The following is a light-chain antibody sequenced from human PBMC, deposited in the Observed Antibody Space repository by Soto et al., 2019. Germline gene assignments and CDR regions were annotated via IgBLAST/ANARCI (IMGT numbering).Light chain of an antibody. CDR3: QQYGGSPFT. CDR1: QSVNSDY. V-gene: IGKV3-20*01. Sequence: EIVLTQSPGTLSLSPGERATLSCRASQSVNSDYVAWYQQKPGQAPRLFIYAASSRATGIPDRFSGSGSGTDFTLTITRLEPEDFAVYYCQQYGGSPFTFGPGTKVDI. CDR2: AAS. J-gene: IGKJ3*01.